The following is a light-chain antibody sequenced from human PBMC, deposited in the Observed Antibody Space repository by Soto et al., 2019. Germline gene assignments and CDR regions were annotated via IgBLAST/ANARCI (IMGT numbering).Light chain of an antibody. Sequence: SYELTQPFSVSVALGQTAKITCGGNRIGGKNVHWYQVKPGQAPLLVIYRDSYRPSGIPERISGSNSGNTATLTISRAQAGDEADYYCHVWDSSTGVFGGGTKLTVL. CDR1: RIGGKN. CDR3: HVWDSSTGV. V-gene: IGLV3-9*01. CDR2: RDS. J-gene: IGLJ3*02.